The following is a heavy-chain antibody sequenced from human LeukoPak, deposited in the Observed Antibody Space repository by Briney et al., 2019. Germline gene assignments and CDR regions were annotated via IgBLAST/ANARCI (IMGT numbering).Heavy chain of an antibody. CDR1: GFTFSSYG. D-gene: IGHD1-7*01. CDR3: AKDQTGTMLLCIDY. V-gene: IGHV3-30*18. CDR2: ISYDGSNK. J-gene: IGHJ4*02. Sequence: PGRSLRLSCAASGFTFSSYGMHWVRQAPGKGLEWVAVISYDGSNKYYADSVKGRFTISRDNSKNTLYLQMNSLRAEDTAVYYCAKDQTGTMLLCIDYWGQGTLVTVSS.